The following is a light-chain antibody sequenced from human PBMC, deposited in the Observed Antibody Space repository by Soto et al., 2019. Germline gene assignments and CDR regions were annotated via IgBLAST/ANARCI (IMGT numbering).Light chain of an antibody. CDR3: QQRDIWPWT. V-gene: IGKV3-11*01. J-gene: IGKJ1*01. CDR1: QSVPNSR. Sequence: VLTHSPFTLSLSPGERATLSCRASQSVPNSRLAWYQQKPGQAPSLVISDTSIRATGTPARFSGSGSGTDFTLTISSLEPEDFAVYYCQQRDIWPWTFGQGTKVDIK. CDR2: DTS.